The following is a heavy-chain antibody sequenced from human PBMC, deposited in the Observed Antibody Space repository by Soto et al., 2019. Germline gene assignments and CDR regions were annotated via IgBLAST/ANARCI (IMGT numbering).Heavy chain of an antibody. Sequence: EVQLVETGGGLIQPRGSLRLSCAASGFTVSSNYMSWVRQAPGKGLEWVSVIYSGGSTYYADSVKGRFTISRDNSKNTLYLQMNSLRAEDTAVYYCARDAVSFGYYFDYWGQGTLVTVSS. CDR2: IYSGGST. V-gene: IGHV3-53*02. CDR3: ARDAVSFGYYFDY. CDR1: GFTVSSNY. D-gene: IGHD3-16*01. J-gene: IGHJ4*02.